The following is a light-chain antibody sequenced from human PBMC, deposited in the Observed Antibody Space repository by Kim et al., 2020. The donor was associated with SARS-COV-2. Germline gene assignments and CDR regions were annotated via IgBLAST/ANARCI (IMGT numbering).Light chain of an antibody. CDR2: DDS. J-gene: IGLJ2*01. V-gene: IGLV3-21*03. CDR1: CIGSKG. Sequence: GSTGINSYGGTCIGSKGVLWYKQKPGQAPVLAISDDSVRPSGIPERFSGSNSGNTATVTISRVEAGDEADYYCQVWDSSDDQRVVFGGGTQLTVL. CDR3: QVWDSSDDQRVV.